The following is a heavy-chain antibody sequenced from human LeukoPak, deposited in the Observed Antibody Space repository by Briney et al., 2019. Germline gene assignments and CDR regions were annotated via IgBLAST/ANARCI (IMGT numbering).Heavy chain of an antibody. D-gene: IGHD2-21*01. J-gene: IGHJ1*01. CDR3: ARSILSVADGRLGYFHR. Sequence: NPSETLSLTCNVSGGSISSSRYHWGWIRQPPGKGLEWIGSIYYSGSTYYNPSLKSRVTISVDTSKDQFPLKMSSVTAADTAVNYCARSILSVADGRLGYFHRWGQGSLVTVSS. V-gene: IGHV4-39*01. CDR2: IYYSGST. CDR1: GGSISSSRYH.